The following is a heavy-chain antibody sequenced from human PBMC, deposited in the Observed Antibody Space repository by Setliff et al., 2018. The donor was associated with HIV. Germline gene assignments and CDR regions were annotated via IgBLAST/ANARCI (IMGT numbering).Heavy chain of an antibody. V-gene: IGHV4-34*01. Sequence: SETLSLTCAVYGGSVSGHYWGWFRQPPGKGLEWIGEITPSGATNYLPSLKSRVTMSLDTSKNQFSLKLTSVTAADTALYYCLNWNTTIDADSWGQGTLVTVSS. CDR1: GGSVSGHY. CDR2: ITPSGAT. CDR3: LNWNTTIDADS. D-gene: IGHD1-1*01. J-gene: IGHJ4*02.